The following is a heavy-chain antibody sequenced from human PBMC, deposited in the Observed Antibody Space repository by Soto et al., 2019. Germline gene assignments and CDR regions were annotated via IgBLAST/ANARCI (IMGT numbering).Heavy chain of an antibody. Sequence: EVQLLESGGGLVQPGESLRLSCAASGFTFSSYAMSWVRQAPGKGLEWVSVISGSDDSTYYADSVKGRFTISRDNSMNTLYLQMNSLRAEDTAVYYWAKRSSSSTFDYWGQGTLVTVSS. D-gene: IGHD6-6*01. V-gene: IGHV3-23*01. J-gene: IGHJ4*02. CDR3: AKRSSSSTFDY. CDR2: ISGSDDST. CDR1: GFTFSSYA.